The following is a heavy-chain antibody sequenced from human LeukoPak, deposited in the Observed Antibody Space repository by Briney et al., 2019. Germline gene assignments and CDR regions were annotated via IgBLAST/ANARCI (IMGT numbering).Heavy chain of an antibody. CDR1: GFTFSSYA. J-gene: IGHJ4*02. CDR3: ARGSLAALMVYGY. CDR2: ISDTISTT. Sequence: GGSLRLSCAASGFTFSSYAMSWVRQAPGKGLEWISYISDTISTTYYADSVKGRFTISRDNAKNSLFLQMNSLRAEDTAVYYCARGSLAALMVYGYWGQGTLVTVSS. D-gene: IGHD2-8*01. V-gene: IGHV3-48*01.